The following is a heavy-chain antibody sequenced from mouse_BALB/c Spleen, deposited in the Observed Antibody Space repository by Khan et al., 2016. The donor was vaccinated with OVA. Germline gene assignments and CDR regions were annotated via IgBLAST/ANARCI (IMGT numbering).Heavy chain of an antibody. D-gene: IGHD3-2*02. Sequence: QVQLKQSGAELVRPGASVKLSCKTSGYIFTSYWIHWVKQRSGQGLEWIARIYPGTDNSYYNEKFKDKATLTAGKSSSTAYMQLSSLKSEDSDVYFWAREEALYHFDHWGQGTTLTVSS. J-gene: IGHJ2*01. CDR3: AREEALYHFDH. V-gene: IGHV1-76*01. CDR1: GYIFTSYW. CDR2: IYPGTDNS.